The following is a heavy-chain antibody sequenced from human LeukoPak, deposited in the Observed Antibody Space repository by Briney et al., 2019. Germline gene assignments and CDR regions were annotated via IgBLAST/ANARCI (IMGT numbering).Heavy chain of an antibody. CDR2: ISYDGSNK. Sequence: GGSLRLSCAASGFTFSSYWMHWVRQAPGKGLEWVAVISYDGSNKYYADSVKGRFTISRDRSNNTLYVQINSLRAEDTALYYCARERGNSYGLDYWGQGTLVTVSS. CDR1: GFTFSSYW. CDR3: ARERGNSYGLDY. D-gene: IGHD5-18*01. V-gene: IGHV3-30-3*01. J-gene: IGHJ4*02.